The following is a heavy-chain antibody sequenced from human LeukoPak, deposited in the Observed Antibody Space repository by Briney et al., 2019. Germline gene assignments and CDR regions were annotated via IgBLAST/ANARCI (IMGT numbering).Heavy chain of an antibody. Sequence: ASVKVSCKASGYTFTGYYMHWVRQAPGQGLEWMGWINPNSGGTNYAQKFQGRVTMTEDTSTDTAYMELSSLRSEDTAVYYCATASWREGHGGAFHIWGQGTMVTVSS. V-gene: IGHV1-2*02. CDR2: INPNSGGT. D-gene: IGHD6-13*01. CDR1: GYTFTGYY. CDR3: ATASWREGHGGAFHI. J-gene: IGHJ3*02.